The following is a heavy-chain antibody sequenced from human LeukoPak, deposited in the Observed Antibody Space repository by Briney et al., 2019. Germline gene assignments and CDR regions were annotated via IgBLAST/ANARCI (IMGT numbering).Heavy chain of an antibody. CDR2: IYYSGST. CDR1: GGSISSSSYY. V-gene: IGHV4-39*01. D-gene: IGHD5-12*01. Sequence: TSETLSLTCTVSGGSISSSSYYWGWIRQPPGKGLEWIGSIYYSGSTYYNPSLKSRVTISVDTSKNQFSLKLSSVTAADTAVYYCARSCRILEIVATIRARLGGNGFDIWGQGTMVTVSS. J-gene: IGHJ3*02. CDR3: ARSCRILEIVATIRARLGGNGFDI.